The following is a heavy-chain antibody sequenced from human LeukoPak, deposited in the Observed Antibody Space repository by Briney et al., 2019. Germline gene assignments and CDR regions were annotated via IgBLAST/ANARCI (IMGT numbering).Heavy chain of an antibody. Sequence: ASVKVSCKASGYTFTGYYMHWVRQAPGQGLEWMGWINPNSGGTNYAQKFQGRVTMTRDTSISTAYMELSRLRSDDTAVYYCARTLVVVVAATPLYDYWGQGTLVTVSS. CDR2: INPNSGGT. J-gene: IGHJ4*02. V-gene: IGHV1-2*02. CDR3: ARTLVVVVAATPLYDY. CDR1: GYTFTGYY. D-gene: IGHD2-15*01.